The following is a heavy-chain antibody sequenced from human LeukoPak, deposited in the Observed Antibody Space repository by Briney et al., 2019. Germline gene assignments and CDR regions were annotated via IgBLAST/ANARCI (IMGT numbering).Heavy chain of an antibody. J-gene: IGHJ4*02. D-gene: IGHD3-10*01. CDR1: GYSFTSYW. V-gene: IGHV5-51*01. CDR3: ARHGYYLGDYYGSGSYSRGAFDY. Sequence: GGSLKISCKGSGYSFTSYWIGWVRQMPGKGLEWMGIIYPGDSDTRYSPSFQGQVTISADKSISTAYLQWSSLKASDTAMYYCARHGYYLGDYYGSGSYSRGAFDYWGQGTLVTVSS. CDR2: IYPGDSDT.